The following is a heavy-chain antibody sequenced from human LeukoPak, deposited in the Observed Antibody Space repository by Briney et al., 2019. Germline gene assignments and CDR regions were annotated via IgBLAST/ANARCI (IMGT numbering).Heavy chain of an antibody. J-gene: IGHJ4*02. V-gene: IGHV4-39*01. CDR2: IYYSGST. CDR3: ARRGYDFWSGYSPFDY. Sequence: SETLSLSCTVSGGSISSSSYYWGWIRPPPGKGLEWIESIYYSGSTYYNPSLKSRVTISVDTSKNQFSLKLSSVTAADTAVYYCARRGYDFWSGYSPFDYWGQGTLVTVSS. D-gene: IGHD3-3*01. CDR1: GGSISSSSYY.